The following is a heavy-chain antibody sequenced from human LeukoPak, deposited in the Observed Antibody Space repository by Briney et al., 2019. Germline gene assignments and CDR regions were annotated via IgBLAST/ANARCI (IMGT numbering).Heavy chain of an antibody. Sequence: GGSLRLSCAASGFTFNSYGMHWVRQAPGKGLEWVSAISGSGGSTYYADSVKGRFTISRDNSKNTLYLQMNSLRAEDTAVYYCARATTYYYDSSGYPTIWGQGTLVTVSS. D-gene: IGHD3-22*01. J-gene: IGHJ4*02. CDR3: ARATTYYYDSSGYPTI. CDR2: ISGSGGST. CDR1: GFTFNSYG. V-gene: IGHV3-23*01.